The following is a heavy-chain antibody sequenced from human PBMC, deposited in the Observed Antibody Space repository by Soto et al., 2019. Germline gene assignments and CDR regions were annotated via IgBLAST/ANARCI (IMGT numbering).Heavy chain of an antibody. CDR2: IYDGGRT. D-gene: IGHD7-27*01. CDR1: GGSISTVDYW. V-gene: IGHV4-30-4*01. Sequence: QVQLQESGPGLVKPSQTLSLTCTVSGGSISTVDYWWSWIRQSPDMGLEWIGHIYDGGRTYNHPPRESRVPLSVDTPRSQLSLTLSSVSAADTAVYYCARGPSGDKVDSWGQGTLVTVSS. CDR3: ARGPSGDKVDS. J-gene: IGHJ4*02.